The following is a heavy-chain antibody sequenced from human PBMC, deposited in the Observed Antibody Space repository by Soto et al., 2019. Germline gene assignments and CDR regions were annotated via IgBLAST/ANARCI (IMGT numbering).Heavy chain of an antibody. J-gene: IGHJ5*02. Sequence: GESLKISCKASGYKFNTHWIAWVRQMPGKGLEWMGVIYPNDHDTRYSPSFQGQVTISVDKSITTAYLQWSSLEASDSAIYYCARLRGDGAALRGRWFDPWGQGTLVTVSS. D-gene: IGHD3-10*01. CDR1: GYKFNTHW. V-gene: IGHV5-51*01. CDR3: ARLRGDGAALRGRWFDP. CDR2: IYPNDHDT.